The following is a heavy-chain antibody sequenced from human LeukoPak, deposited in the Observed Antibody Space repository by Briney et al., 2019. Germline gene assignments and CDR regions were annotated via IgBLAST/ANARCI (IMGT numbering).Heavy chain of an antibody. CDR3: ARGFRWTGIFDY. D-gene: IGHD3/OR15-3a*01. CDR2: INHSGST. Sequence: SETLSLTCAVYGGSFSGYYWSWIRQPPGKGLEWIGEINHSGSTNYNPSLKSRVTISVDTSKNQFSLTLSSVAAADTAVYYCARGFRWTGIFDYWGQGTLVTVSS. V-gene: IGHV4-34*01. J-gene: IGHJ4*02. CDR1: GGSFSGYY.